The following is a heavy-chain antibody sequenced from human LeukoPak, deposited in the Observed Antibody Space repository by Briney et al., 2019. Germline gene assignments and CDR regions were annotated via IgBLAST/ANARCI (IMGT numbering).Heavy chain of an antibody. D-gene: IGHD3-3*01. CDR3: ARAHYDFWSGYYHRYLDY. CDR2: IYYSGST. V-gene: IGHV4-59*01. CDR1: GGSISSYY. Sequence: SETLSLTCTVSGGSISSYYWSWLRQPPGKGLEWIGYIYYSGSTNYNPSLKSRVTISVDTSKNQFSLKLSSVTAADTAVYYCARAHYDFWSGYYHRYLDYWGQGTLVTVSS. J-gene: IGHJ4*02.